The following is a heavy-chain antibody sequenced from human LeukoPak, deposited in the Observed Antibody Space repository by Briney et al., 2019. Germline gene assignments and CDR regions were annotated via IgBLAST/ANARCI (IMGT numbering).Heavy chain of an antibody. J-gene: IGHJ4*02. V-gene: IGHV1-46*01. D-gene: IGHD1-26*01. CDR3: VRSVPGATTPL. CDR1: GYTFTNYY. CDR2: LNPSGGST. Sequence: GASVKVSCKASGYTFTNYYMHWARQAPGQGLEWMGILNPSGGSTTYAQKFEGRVTMTRDTSTSTAYVELSSLRFEDTAVYYCVRSVPGATTPLWGQGTLVTVSS.